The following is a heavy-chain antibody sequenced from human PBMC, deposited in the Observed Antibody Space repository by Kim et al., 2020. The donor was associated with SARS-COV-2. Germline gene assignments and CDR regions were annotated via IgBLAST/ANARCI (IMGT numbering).Heavy chain of an antibody. D-gene: IGHD3-16*01. CDR3: ARGLGGNYYYMDV. V-gene: IGHV3-30*01. J-gene: IGHJ6*03. Sequence: YPDSVKGTFTIARDNSTNTLYLQRNSLRAEDTAVYSCARGLGGNYYYMDVWGKGTTVTVSS.